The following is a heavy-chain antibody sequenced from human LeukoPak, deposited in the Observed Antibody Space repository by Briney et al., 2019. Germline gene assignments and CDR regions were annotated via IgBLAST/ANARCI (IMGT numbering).Heavy chain of an antibody. V-gene: IGHV3-23*01. CDR3: ASSPTVTTDRYFDY. J-gene: IGHJ4*02. D-gene: IGHD4-17*01. Sequence: GGSLRLSCAASGFTFSSYAMSWVRQAPGKGLEWVSAISGSGGSTYYADSVTGRFTISRDNSKNTLYLQMNSLRAEDTAVYYCASSPTVTTDRYFDYWGQGTLVTVSS. CDR1: GFTFSSYA. CDR2: ISGSGGST.